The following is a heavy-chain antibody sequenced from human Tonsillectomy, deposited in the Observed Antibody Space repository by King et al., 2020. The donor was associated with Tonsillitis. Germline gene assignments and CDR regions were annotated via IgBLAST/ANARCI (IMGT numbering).Heavy chain of an antibody. J-gene: IGHJ6*02. CDR3: ARDDLSSNGMDV. CDR2: MYRGGST. D-gene: IGHD2/OR15-2a*01. V-gene: IGHV3-66*01. Sequence: VQLVESGGGLVQPGGSLRLSCAASGFIVSSNYMSWVRQAPGKGLEWVSVMYRGGSTYYADSVKGRFTVSRDKSNNTLYLQMNSLRAEDTSVYFCARDDLSSNGMDVWGQGATVTVSS. CDR1: GFIVSSNY.